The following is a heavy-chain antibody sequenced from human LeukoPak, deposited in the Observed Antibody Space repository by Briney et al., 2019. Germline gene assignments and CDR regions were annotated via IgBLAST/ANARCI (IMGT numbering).Heavy chain of an antibody. Sequence: ASVKVSCKASGFSFRYYGINWMRQAPGQGLEWMGWISADTGESEYAEKVQGRLTLTRDTSTTTAYMDLRSLRPDDTAVYYCARGGNYCSDRNCYSDYWGQGTLVSVSS. CDR3: ARGGNYCSDRNCYSDY. CDR2: ISADTGES. V-gene: IGHV1-18*04. J-gene: IGHJ4*01. D-gene: IGHD2-15*01. CDR1: GFSFRYYG.